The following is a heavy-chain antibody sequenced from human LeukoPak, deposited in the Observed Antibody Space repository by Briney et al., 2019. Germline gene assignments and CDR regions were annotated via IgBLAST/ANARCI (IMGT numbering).Heavy chain of an antibody. CDR3: ARNYCSSTSCHRGDFDS. V-gene: IGHV4-38-2*01. D-gene: IGHD2-2*01. J-gene: IGHJ4*02. Sequence: PSETLSLTRAVSGYSISSGFYWGWIRQPPGKGLEWIGIIYYTGSSYSSPSLKSRVTISVDTSKNQFSLKLSSVTAADTAVYYCARNYCSSTSCHRGDFDSWGQGTLVTVSS. CDR1: GYSISSGFY. CDR2: IYYTGSS.